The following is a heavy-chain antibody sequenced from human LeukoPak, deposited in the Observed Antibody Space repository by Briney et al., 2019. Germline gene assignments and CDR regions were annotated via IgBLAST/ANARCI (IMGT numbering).Heavy chain of an antibody. V-gene: IGHV1-69*05. CDR3: ARTLVATITVSHYYYYMDV. J-gene: IGHJ6*03. D-gene: IGHD5-24*01. CDR2: IIPIFGTA. Sequence: GSSVKVSCKASGGTFSSYAISWVRQAPGQGLEWMGGIIPIFGTANYAQKFQGRVTITTDESTSTAYMELSSLRSEDTAVYYCARTLVATITVSHYYYYMDVWGKGTTVTVSS. CDR1: GGTFSSYA.